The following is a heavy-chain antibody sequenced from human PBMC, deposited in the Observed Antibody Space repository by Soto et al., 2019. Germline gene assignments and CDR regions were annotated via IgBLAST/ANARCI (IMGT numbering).Heavy chain of an antibody. Sequence: QVQLVESGGGVVQPGRSLRLSCAASGFTFSSYGMHWVRQAPGKGLEWVAVISYDGSNKYYADSVKGRFTISRDNSKNTLYLQMNSLRAEDTAVYYCVKDWLMVGAIGLFDYWGQGTLVTVSS. V-gene: IGHV3-30*18. CDR1: GFTFSSYG. CDR2: ISYDGSNK. J-gene: IGHJ4*02. D-gene: IGHD1-26*01. CDR3: VKDWLMVGAIGLFDY.